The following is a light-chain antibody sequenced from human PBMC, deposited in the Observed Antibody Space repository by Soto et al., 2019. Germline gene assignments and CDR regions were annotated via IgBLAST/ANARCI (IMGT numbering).Light chain of an antibody. Sequence: DIQMTQSPSSLSVSVGDRVTITCRASQSISSYLNWYQQKPGKAPKLLIYHASSLETGVPSRFSGSGSGTEFTLTISSLQPDDFATYYCQHYNSYSEAFGQGTKVDIK. CDR2: HAS. CDR1: QSISSY. CDR3: QHYNSYSEA. J-gene: IGKJ1*01. V-gene: IGKV1-5*01.